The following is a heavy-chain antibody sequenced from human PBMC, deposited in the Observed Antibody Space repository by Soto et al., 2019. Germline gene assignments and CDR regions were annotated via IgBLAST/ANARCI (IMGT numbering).Heavy chain of an antibody. V-gene: IGHV1-18*01. Sequence: QVQLVQSGAEVKKPGASVKVSCKASGYTFSSYGISWVRQAPGQGLEWVGWISAYNGNTRYAQKLQGRVTMTTDTSTTPDYTELRSLTPDVTAVYYCVREFTVNNNVHRFDPWGQGTLVTVFS. J-gene: IGHJ5*02. D-gene: IGHD4-4*01. CDR2: ISAYNGNT. CDR3: VREFTVNNNVHRFDP. CDR1: GYTFSSYG.